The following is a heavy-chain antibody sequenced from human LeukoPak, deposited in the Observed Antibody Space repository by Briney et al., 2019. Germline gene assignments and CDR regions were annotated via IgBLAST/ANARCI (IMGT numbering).Heavy chain of an antibody. V-gene: IGHV4-59*01. Sequence: SSGTLSLTCTVSGGSISSYYWSWIRQPPGKGLEWIGYIYYSGSTNYNPSLKSRVTISVDTSKNQFSLKLSSVTAADTAVYYCARVRSYDYVLDIWGQGTMVTVSS. CDR3: ARVRSYDYVLDI. CDR1: GGSISSYY. J-gene: IGHJ3*02. D-gene: IGHD3-16*01. CDR2: IYYSGST.